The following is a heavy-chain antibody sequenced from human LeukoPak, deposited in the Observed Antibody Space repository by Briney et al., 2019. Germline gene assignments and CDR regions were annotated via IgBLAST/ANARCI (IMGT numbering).Heavy chain of an antibody. V-gene: IGHV3-43D*03. Sequence: GGSLRLSCAASGFTFDDYAMHWVRQAPGKGLEWVSLISWDGGSTYYADSVKGRFTISRDNSKNSLYLQMNSLRSDDTAVYYCARGGYSSSWYDYYYYMDVWGKGTTVTISS. CDR1: GFTFDDYA. D-gene: IGHD6-13*01. CDR3: ARGGYSSSWYDYYYYMDV. J-gene: IGHJ6*03. CDR2: ISWDGGST.